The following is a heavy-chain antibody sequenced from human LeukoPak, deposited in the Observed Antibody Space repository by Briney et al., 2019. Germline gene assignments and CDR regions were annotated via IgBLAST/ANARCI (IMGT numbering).Heavy chain of an antibody. CDR2: ISGYNGKT. CDR3: AREECSGGSCYSEG. V-gene: IGHV1-18*01. Sequence: ASVKVSCKASGYTFNTYGITWVRQAPGQGLEWMGWISGYNGKTKYAQKLQDRVTMTTDTSTTTAYMELRSLRSDDTAVYYCAREECSGGSCYSEGWGQGTLVTVSS. D-gene: IGHD2-15*01. CDR1: GYTFNTYG. J-gene: IGHJ4*02.